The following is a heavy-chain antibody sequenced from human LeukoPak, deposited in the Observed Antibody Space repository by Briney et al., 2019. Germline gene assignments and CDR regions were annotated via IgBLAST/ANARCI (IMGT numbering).Heavy chain of an antibody. CDR1: GFTFSRYW. CDR2: INPDGSTT. V-gene: IGHV3-74*01. Sequence: GGSLRLSCAASGFTFSRYWIHWVRQAPGKGLEWVSRINPDGSTTTYADSVKGRFTISRDNVRKSLYLQMNSLRAEDTAVFYCAREGQGYYYYNMDVWGKGTMVIVSS. CDR3: AREGQGYYYYNMDV. J-gene: IGHJ6*03.